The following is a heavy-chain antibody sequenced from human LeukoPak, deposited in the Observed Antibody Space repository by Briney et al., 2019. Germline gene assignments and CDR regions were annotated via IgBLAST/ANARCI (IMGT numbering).Heavy chain of an antibody. V-gene: IGHV3-21*01. J-gene: IGHJ4*02. D-gene: IGHD5-18*01. CDR3: ARDPRGYGGG. CDR1: GFTFSSYS. Sequence: PWGSLRLSCAASGFTFSSYSMNWVRQAPGKGLEWVSSISSSSSYIYYADSVKGRFTISRDNAKNSLYLQMNSLRAEDTAVYYCARDPRGYGGGGGQGTLVTVSS. CDR2: ISSSSSYI.